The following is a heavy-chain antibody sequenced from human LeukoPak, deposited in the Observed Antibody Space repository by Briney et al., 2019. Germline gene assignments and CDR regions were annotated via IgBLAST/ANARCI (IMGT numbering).Heavy chain of an antibody. Sequence: PGGSLRLSCAASGFTFSSYGMHWVRQAPGKGLEWVAVIWYDGSNKYYADSVKGRFTISRDNSKNTLYLQMNSLRAEDTAVYYCARYFLSGTYYHFQHWGQGTLVAVSS. J-gene: IGHJ4*02. D-gene: IGHD1-26*01. V-gene: IGHV3-33*01. CDR2: IWYDGSNK. CDR3: ARYFLSGTYYHFQH. CDR1: GFTFSSYG.